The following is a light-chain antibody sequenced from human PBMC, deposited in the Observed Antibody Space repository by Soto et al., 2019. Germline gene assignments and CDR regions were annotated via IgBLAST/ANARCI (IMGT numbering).Light chain of an antibody. CDR1: YGSVSTNYF. CDR2: NTN. J-gene: IGLJ3*02. CDR3: VLYMGNGIWE. V-gene: IGLV8-61*01. Sequence: QTVVTQEPSFSVSRGTTVTLTCALNYGSVSTNYFASWYQQTPGQAPRTLIYNTNTRSSGVPDRFSGSILGSKAALTITGAQADDESDYYCVLYMGNGIWEFGGGTKLTVL.